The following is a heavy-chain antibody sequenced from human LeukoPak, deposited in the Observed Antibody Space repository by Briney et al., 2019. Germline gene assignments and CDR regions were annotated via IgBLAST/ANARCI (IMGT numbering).Heavy chain of an antibody. CDR2: IYYSGST. J-gene: IGHJ4*02. CDR3: ASIYCSSTSCYLFDY. V-gene: IGHV4-39*01. CDR1: GDSISSSSYY. D-gene: IGHD2-2*01. Sequence: SETLSLTCTVSGDSISSSSYYWGWIRQPPGKGLEWIGSIYYSGSTYYNPSLKSRVTISVDTSKNQFSLKLSSVTAADTAVYYCASIYCSSTSCYLFDYWGQGTLVTVSS.